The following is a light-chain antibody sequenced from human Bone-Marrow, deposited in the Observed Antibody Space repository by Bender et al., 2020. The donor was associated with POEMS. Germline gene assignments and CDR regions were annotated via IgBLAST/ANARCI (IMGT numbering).Light chain of an antibody. J-gene: IGLJ3*02. V-gene: IGLV1-44*01. CDR3: AAWEDSLNGWV. CDR2: DNN. CDR1: SSNIGTNP. Sequence: QSVLTQPPSASGTPGQRVTISCSGSSSNIGTNPVNWYQQLPGTAPKLLIYDNNRRPSGIPDRFSGSKSGPSGTLGISGLQSEDEADYYCAAWEDSLNGWVFGGGTKLTVL.